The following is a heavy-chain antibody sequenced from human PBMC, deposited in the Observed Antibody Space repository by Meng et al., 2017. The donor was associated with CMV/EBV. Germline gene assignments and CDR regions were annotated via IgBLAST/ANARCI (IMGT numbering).Heavy chain of an antibody. CDR3: ARESRSGNYDY. V-gene: IGHV1-18*01. CDR2: ISAYNGNT. Sequence: ASVKVSCKASGYTFTSYGISWVRQAPGQGLEWMGWISAYNGNTNYAQKLQGRVTMTTDTSTSTAYMQLSSLRSEDTAVYYCARESRSGNYDYWGQGTMVTVSS. J-gene: IGHJ4*02. CDR1: GYTFTSYG. D-gene: IGHD1-26*01.